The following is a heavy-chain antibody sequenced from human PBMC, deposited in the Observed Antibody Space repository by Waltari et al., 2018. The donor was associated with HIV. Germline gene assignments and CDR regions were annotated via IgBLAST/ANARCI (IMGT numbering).Heavy chain of an antibody. CDR3: ARVVVMYWYFDL. Sequence: QVQLQQWGAGLLKPSETLSLTCAVYGGYFSDDYWSWIRQPPGKGLAWIGEINQYGHTNYNPSLNSRVTISVDTSKNQFSLKLTSLSDADTAVYYCARVVVMYWYFDLWGRGTLVTVSS. D-gene: IGHD2-21*01. V-gene: IGHV4-34*01. J-gene: IGHJ2*01. CDR1: GGYFSDDY. CDR2: INQYGHT.